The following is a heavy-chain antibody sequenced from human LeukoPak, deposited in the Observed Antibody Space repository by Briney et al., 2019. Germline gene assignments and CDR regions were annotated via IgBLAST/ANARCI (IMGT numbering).Heavy chain of an antibody. J-gene: IGHJ4*02. CDR3: GRTLVDYSSGWYVFDY. Sequence: SETLSLTCTVSGGSVSSGSYYWSWIRQPPGKGLEWIGYIYYSGSTNYNPSLKSRVTISVDTSKNQFSLKLSSVTAADTAVYYCGRTLVDYSSGWYVFDYWGQGTLVTVSS. D-gene: IGHD6-19*01. V-gene: IGHV4-61*01. CDR2: IYYSGST. CDR1: GGSVSSGSYY.